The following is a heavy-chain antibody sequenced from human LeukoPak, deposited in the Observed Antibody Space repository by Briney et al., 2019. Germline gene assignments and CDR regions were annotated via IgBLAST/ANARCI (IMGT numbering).Heavy chain of an antibody. Sequence: PSETLPLTCTVSGGSIGNYYWTWIRQPPGKGLEWIGYIYYTGSTYYDPSLKSPVTMSLDTSKNQFSLKLSSVTAADTAVYYCARAGSSFHTGYYFDYWSQGTLVTVSS. CDR2: IYYTGST. V-gene: IGHV4-59*08. CDR1: GGSIGNYY. J-gene: IGHJ4*02. CDR3: ARAGSSFHTGYYFDY. D-gene: IGHD5-18*01.